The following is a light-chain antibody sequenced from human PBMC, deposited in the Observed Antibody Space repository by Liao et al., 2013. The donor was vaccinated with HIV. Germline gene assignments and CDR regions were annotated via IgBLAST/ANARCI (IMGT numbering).Light chain of an antibody. CDR3: QVWDFSTSFV. Sequence: SYEVTQPPSVSVSPGQTATITCSGDKLGDKYVCWYQQEPGQSPVMVIYQDIKRPSGIPERFSGSNSGNIATLTIRGTQAVDEADYYCQVWDFSTSFVFGTGTKVTV. CDR2: QDI. J-gene: IGLJ1*01. CDR1: KLGDKY. V-gene: IGLV3-1*01.